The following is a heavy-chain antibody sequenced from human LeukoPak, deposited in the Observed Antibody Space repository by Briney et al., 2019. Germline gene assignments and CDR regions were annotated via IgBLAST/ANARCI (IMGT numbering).Heavy chain of an antibody. V-gene: IGHV3-15*01. Sequence: GGSLRLSCAASGFTFSSYNMNWVRQAPGKGLEWVGRIKSKTDGGTTDYAAPVKGRFTISRDDSKNTLYLQMNSLKTEDTAVYYCTTGVPRADFWSGYYYYFDYWGQGTLVTVSS. J-gene: IGHJ4*02. D-gene: IGHD3-3*01. CDR2: IKSKTDGGTT. CDR1: GFTFSSYN. CDR3: TTGVPRADFWSGYYYYFDY.